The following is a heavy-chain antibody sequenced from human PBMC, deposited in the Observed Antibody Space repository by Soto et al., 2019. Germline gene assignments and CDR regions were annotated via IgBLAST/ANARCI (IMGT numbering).Heavy chain of an antibody. CDR1: GGSLSSSSYY. V-gene: IGHV4-39*01. J-gene: IGHJ4*02. CDR3: ARLWLGERPPDY. D-gene: IGHD3-10*01. Sequence: SETLSLTCTVSGGSLSSSSYYWGWIRQPPGKGLEWIGSIHYSGTTYYNPSLRSRVTISVDTSKNQFSLKLSSVTAADTAVHYCARLWLGERPPDYWGLGTLVTVSS. CDR2: IHYSGTT.